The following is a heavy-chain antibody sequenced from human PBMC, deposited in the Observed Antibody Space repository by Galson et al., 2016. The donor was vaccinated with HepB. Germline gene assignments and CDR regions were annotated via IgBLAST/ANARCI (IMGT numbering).Heavy chain of an antibody. J-gene: IGHJ6*02. CDR1: GDSVTSDNTC. CDR2: TYYRSKWFN. D-gene: IGHD5-24*01. V-gene: IGHV6-1*01. Sequence: CAISGDSVTSDNTCWNWIRQSPSRGLEWLGRTYYRSKWFNDYADSVKCRITVTSDTSKNQFSLQLDSVTPDDTATYFCTRGYMQNGMNVWGQGTTVTVS. CDR3: TRGYMQNGMNV.